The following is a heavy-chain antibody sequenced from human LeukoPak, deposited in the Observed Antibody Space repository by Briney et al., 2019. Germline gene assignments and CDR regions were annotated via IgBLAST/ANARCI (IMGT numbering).Heavy chain of an antibody. CDR3: AKGDSSGYYYSYFDY. J-gene: IGHJ4*02. CDR2: ISGSGGGT. V-gene: IGHV3-23*01. D-gene: IGHD3-22*01. CDR1: GLTFSSYA. Sequence: GGSLRLSCAAPGLTFSSYAMSWVRQAPGKGLEWVSVISGSGGGTYYADSVKGRFTISRDNSENTLSLQMNSLRAEDTAVYYCAKGDSSGYYYSYFDYWGQGALVTVSS.